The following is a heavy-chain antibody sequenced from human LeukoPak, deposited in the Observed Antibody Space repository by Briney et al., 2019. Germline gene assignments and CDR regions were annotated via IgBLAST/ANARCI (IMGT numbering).Heavy chain of an antibody. CDR2: IYTSGST. CDR1: GGSISSGSYY. V-gene: IGHV4-61*02. J-gene: IGHJ6*03. Sequence: PSETLSLTCTASGGSISSGSYYWSWIRQPAGRGLEWIGRIYTSGSTKYNPSLKSRVTISVDTSKNQFSLKLSSVTAADTAVYFCARGKFIVEVPPAIPPPPEYMDVWGKGTTVTVSS. D-gene: IGHD2-2*01. CDR3: ARGKFIVEVPPAIPPPPEYMDV.